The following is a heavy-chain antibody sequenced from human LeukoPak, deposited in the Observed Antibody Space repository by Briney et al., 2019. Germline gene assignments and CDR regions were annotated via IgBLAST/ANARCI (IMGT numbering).Heavy chain of an antibody. V-gene: IGHV3-21*01. Sequence: GGSLRLSCAASGFTFSTYIMNWVRQAPGKGLDWVSSISTTSSYISYTDSVKGRFTISRDNAKNSLYLQMNSLRAEDTAVYYCAELGITMIGGVWGKGTTVTISS. J-gene: IGHJ6*04. CDR2: ISTTSSYI. D-gene: IGHD3-10*02. CDR3: AELGITMIGGV. CDR1: GFTFSTYI.